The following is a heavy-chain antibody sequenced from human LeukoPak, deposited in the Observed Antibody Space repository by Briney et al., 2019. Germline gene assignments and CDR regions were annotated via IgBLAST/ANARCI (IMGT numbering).Heavy chain of an antibody. CDR2: INPSGGST. D-gene: IGHD3-9*01. CDR1: GHTFTSYY. J-gene: IGHJ6*03. Sequence: ASVKVSCKXSGHTFTSYYMHWVRQAPGQGLEWMGIINPSGGSTSYSQKFQGRVTMTRDTSTSTVYMELSSLRSEDTAVYYCARGFYDIPTGYYYMDVWGKGTTVTVSS. CDR3: ARGFYDIPTGYYYMDV. V-gene: IGHV1-46*01.